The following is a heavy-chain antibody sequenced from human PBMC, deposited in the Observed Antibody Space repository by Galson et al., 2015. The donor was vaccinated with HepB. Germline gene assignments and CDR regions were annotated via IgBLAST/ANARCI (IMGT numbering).Heavy chain of an antibody. D-gene: IGHD3-16*02. CDR1: GFTFSSYW. CDR2: IKQDGSEK. Sequence: SLRLSCAASGFTFSSYWMSWVRQAPGKGLEWVANIKQDGSEKYYVDSVKGRFTISRDNAKNSLYLQMNSLRAEDTAVYYCAREYDYVWGSYRYPYFDYWGQGTLVTVSS. J-gene: IGHJ4*02. V-gene: IGHV3-7*03. CDR3: AREYDYVWGSYRYPYFDY.